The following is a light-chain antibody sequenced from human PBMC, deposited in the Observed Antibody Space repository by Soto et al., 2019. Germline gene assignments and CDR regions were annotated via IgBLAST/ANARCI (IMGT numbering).Light chain of an antibody. J-gene: IGKJ1*01. Sequence: EIVMTQSPATLSLSPGQRATLSCRASQSVGSHLAWYQQKPGQAPRLLIYGASTRATGVPARFSGSGSGTEFTLTISGLQSEDFAVYYCQQFNNWPRTFGQGTKVEIK. CDR2: GAS. CDR3: QQFNNWPRT. CDR1: QSVGSH. V-gene: IGKV3-15*01.